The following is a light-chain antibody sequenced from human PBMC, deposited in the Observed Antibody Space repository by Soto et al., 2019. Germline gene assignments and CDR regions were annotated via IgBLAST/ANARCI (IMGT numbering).Light chain of an antibody. J-gene: IGLJ2*01. CDR2: EVS. CDR3: SSYTSSSFVV. Sequence: QSALTQPASVSGSPGQSITISCTGTSSDVGGYNYVSWYQQHPGKAPKLMIYEVSKRPSGVSNRFSGSKSGNTASLTISGLQAEDEADYYCSSYTSSSFVVFGEGTKVTVL. V-gene: IGLV2-14*01. CDR1: SSDVGGYNY.